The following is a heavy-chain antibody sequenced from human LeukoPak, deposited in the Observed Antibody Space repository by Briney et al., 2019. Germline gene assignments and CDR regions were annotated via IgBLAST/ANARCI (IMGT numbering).Heavy chain of an antibody. Sequence: GGSLRLSCAASGFTFSSYAMSWVRQAPGKGLEWVSYISSSSSTIYYADSVKGRFTISRDNAKNSLYLQMNSLRAEDTAVYYCARERYDYSNYEGYWGQGTLVTVSS. V-gene: IGHV3-48*01. CDR1: GFTFSSYA. D-gene: IGHD4-11*01. CDR3: ARERYDYSNYEGY. J-gene: IGHJ4*02. CDR2: ISSSSSTI.